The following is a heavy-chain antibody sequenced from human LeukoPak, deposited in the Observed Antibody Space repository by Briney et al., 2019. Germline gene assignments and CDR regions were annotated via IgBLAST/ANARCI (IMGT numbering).Heavy chain of an antibody. Sequence: SETLSLTCAVYGGSFSGYYWSWIRQPPGKGLEWIGEINHSGSTNYNPSLKSRVTISVDKSKNQFSLKLSSVTAADTAVYYCARSQYSSSWYNWYFDLWGRGTLVTVSS. CDR2: INHSGST. D-gene: IGHD6-13*01. J-gene: IGHJ2*01. V-gene: IGHV4-34*01. CDR3: ARSQYSSSWYNWYFDL. CDR1: GGSFSGYY.